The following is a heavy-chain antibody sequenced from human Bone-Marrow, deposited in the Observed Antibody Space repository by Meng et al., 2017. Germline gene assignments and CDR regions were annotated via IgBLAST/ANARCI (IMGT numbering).Heavy chain of an antibody. V-gene: IGHV4-30-4*01. CDR1: GGSISSGDYY. CDR3: ARGYSGSLYADY. CDR2: IYYSGST. D-gene: IGHD1-26*01. J-gene: IGHJ4*02. Sequence: QLQLQESGPGLVKPSQPRSLPCTVSGGSISSGDYYWSWIRQPPGKGLEWIGYIYYSGSTYYNPSLKSRVTISVDTSKNQFSLKLSSVTAADTAVYYCARGYSGSLYADYWGQGTLVTVSS.